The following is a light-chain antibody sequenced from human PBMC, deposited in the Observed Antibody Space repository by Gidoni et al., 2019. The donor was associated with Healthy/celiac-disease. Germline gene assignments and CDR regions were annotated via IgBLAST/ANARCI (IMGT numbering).Light chain of an antibody. V-gene: IGKV3-15*01. Sequence: EIVMTHSPATLSVSPGERATLSCRASQSVSSNLAWYQQKPGQAPRRLIYGASTRATGIPARLSGSGSGTEFTLTISSRQSEDFAVYYCQKYNNWRTFGQGTKVEIK. J-gene: IGKJ1*01. CDR1: QSVSSN. CDR3: QKYNNWRT. CDR2: GAS.